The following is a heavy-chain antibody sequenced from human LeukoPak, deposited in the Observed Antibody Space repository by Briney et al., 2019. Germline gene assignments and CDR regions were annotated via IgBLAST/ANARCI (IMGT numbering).Heavy chain of an antibody. J-gene: IGHJ4*02. CDR3: ATAPSRLRYFDWLLYGGGDY. CDR2: MNPNSGNT. D-gene: IGHD3-9*01. Sequence: ASVKVSCKASGYTFTSYDINWVRQATGQGLEWMGWMNPNSGNTGYAQKLQGRVTMTRNTSISTAYMELSSLRSEDTAVYYCATAPSRLRYFDWLLYGGGDYWGQGTLVTVSS. V-gene: IGHV1-8*01. CDR1: GYTFTSYD.